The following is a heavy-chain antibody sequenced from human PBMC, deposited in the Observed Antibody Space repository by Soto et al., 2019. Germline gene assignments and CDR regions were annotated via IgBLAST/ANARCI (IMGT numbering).Heavy chain of an antibody. J-gene: IGHJ4*02. CDR1: GYTFTSYG. CDR2: ISAYNGNT. D-gene: IGHD3-22*01. V-gene: IGHV1-18*04. CDR3: ARTAGYYDSSGCYYVV. Sequence: ASVKVSCKASGYTFTSYGISWVRQAPGQGLEWMGWISAYNGNTNYAQKLQGRVTMTTDTSTSTAYMELRSLRSDDTAVYYCARTAGYYDSSGCYYVVWGQGTLVTVSS.